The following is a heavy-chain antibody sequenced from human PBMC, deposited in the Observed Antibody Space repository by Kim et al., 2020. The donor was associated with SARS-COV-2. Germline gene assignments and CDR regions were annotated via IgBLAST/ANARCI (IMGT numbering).Heavy chain of an antibody. J-gene: IGHJ2*01. CDR3: ARHAVTTNYWYFDL. CDR1: GGSISPYF. V-gene: IGHV4-59*08. CDR2: IYYIGST. Sequence: SETLSLTCSVSGGSISPYFWSWIRQPPGKGLEWIGYIYYIGSTNYNPSLKSRVTISVDTSKNQFSLKLSSVTAADTAVYYCARHAVTTNYWYFDLWGRGTLVTVSS. D-gene: IGHD4-17*01.